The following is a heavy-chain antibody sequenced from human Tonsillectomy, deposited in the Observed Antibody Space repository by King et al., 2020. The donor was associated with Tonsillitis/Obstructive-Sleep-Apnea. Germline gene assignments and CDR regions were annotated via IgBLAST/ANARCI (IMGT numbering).Heavy chain of an antibody. V-gene: IGHV3-23*04. D-gene: IGHD4-23*01. CDR2: LSGNGVRT. CDR3: AKSHVVTPSDYYYYYYMDV. CDR1: GFSFSSYA. Sequence: QLVQSGGGLVQPGGSLRLSCAASGFSFSSYAMSWVRQAPGKGLEWVSSLSGNGVRTYYADSVKGRFTISRDNSQSTLYLQMNSLRADDTAVYYCAKSHVVTPSDYYYYYYMDVWGKGTTVTVSS. J-gene: IGHJ6*03.